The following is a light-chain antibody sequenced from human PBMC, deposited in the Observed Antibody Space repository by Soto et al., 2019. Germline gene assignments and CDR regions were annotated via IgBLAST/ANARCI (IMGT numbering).Light chain of an antibody. V-gene: IGKV3-11*01. CDR1: QSVSSF. Sequence: EIVLTQSPATLSLSPGERATLSCRASQSVSSFLAWYQQKPGQAPRLLIYDASNRATDIPARFSGSGSGTVFTLPISRLEPGDSAIYFCQQRSGWPPTFGGGNKVDIK. J-gene: IGKJ4*01. CDR3: QQRSGWPPT. CDR2: DAS.